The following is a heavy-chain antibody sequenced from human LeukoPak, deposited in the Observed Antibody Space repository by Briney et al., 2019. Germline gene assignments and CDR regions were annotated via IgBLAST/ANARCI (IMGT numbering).Heavy chain of an antibody. CDR2: ISYDGNNK. J-gene: IGHJ6*03. CDR1: GFTFSRNV. D-gene: IGHD3-10*01. Sequence: PGGSLRLSCAASGFTFSRNVMHWVRRAPGKGLEWVALISYDGNNKFYADSVRGRFTISRDNSRNTLYLQMRGEDAAVYSCARGGIPTGPYYYFYYMDVWGKGTAVTVSS. V-gene: IGHV3-30*01. CDR3: ARGGIPTGPYYYFYYMDV.